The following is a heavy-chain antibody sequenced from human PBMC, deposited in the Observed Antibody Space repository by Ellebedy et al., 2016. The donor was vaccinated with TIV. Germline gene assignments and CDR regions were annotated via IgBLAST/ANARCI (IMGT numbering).Heavy chain of an antibody. Sequence: ASVKVSCKTSGYTFTNYYIHWVRQAPGQGLEWMGMINPSVGSTTNAQKLQGRVTMTSYTSTTTVKMELSSLRYDDTAVYYCARLAAGGGTYYVLDYWGQGTLVTVSS. CDR1: GYTFTNYY. CDR2: INPSVGST. CDR3: ARLAAGGGTYYVLDY. J-gene: IGHJ4*02. V-gene: IGHV1-46*04. D-gene: IGHD1-26*01.